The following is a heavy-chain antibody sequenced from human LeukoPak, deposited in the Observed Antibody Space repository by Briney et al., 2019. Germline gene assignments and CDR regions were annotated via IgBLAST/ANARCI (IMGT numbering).Heavy chain of an antibody. Sequence: GGSLRLSCVVSGFTLMSWVRQAPGKGLEWVANIKVDGSEKYYAESVKGRFTISRDNAKNSLYLQMNSLRAEDTAVYYCARGAQWPYWGQGTLVTVSS. CDR2: IKVDGSEK. CDR3: ARGAQWPY. D-gene: IGHD6-19*01. J-gene: IGHJ4*02. V-gene: IGHV3-7*01. CDR1: GFTL.